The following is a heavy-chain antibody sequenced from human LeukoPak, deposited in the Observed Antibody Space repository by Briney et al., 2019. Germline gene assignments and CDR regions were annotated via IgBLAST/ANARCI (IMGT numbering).Heavy chain of an antibody. V-gene: IGHV3-43*02. J-gene: IGHJ6*02. CDR1: GFNIEKHA. CDR3: ATWAFYHDLDV. D-gene: IGHD3-16*01. CDR2: ISAEGRT. Sequence: GGSLRLSCTASGFNIEKHAMHWVRQRPGKGLEWVGVISAEGRTDHADSVRGRFTISRDNSKESLFLQMTSLRDEDTALYCATWAFYHDLDVWGQGTTVTVSS.